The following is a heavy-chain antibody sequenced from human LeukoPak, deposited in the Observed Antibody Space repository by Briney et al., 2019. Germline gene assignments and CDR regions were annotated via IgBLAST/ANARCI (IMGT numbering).Heavy chain of an antibody. Sequence: PSETLSLTCTVSGGSISSYYWSWIRQPPGKGLEWIGYIYYSGGTNYNPSLKSRVTISVDTSKNQFSLKLSSVTAADTAVYYCASLLSSGWYIGYWGQGALVTVSS. CDR2: IYYSGGT. V-gene: IGHV4-59*01. D-gene: IGHD6-19*01. J-gene: IGHJ4*02. CDR3: ASLLSSGWYIGY. CDR1: GGSISSYY.